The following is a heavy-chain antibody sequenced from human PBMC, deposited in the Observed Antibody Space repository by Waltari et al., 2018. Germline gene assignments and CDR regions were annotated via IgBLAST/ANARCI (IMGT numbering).Heavy chain of an antibody. Sequence: QVQLVQSGAEVKKPGASVKVSCKASGYTFTSYYMHWVRQAPGQGLEWMGIINPSGGSTSYAQKFQGRVTRTRDTSTSTVYMELSSLRSEDTAVYYCARTSIAARGWFDPWGQGTLVTVSS. J-gene: IGHJ5*02. CDR2: INPSGGST. D-gene: IGHD6-6*01. V-gene: IGHV1-46*01. CDR3: ARTSIAARGWFDP. CDR1: GYTFTSYY.